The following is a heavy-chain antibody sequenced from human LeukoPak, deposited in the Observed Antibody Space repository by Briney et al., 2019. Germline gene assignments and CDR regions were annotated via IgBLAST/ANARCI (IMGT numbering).Heavy chain of an antibody. V-gene: IGHV4-59*01. CDR3: ARGLIVGATWGENSNCFDP. CDR2: IYYSGNT. J-gene: IGHJ5*02. CDR1: GYSISSGYY. D-gene: IGHD1-26*01. Sequence: PSETLSLTCTVSGYSISSGYYWGWIRQPPGKGLEWIGYIYYSGNTNYNPSLKSRVTISVDTSKNQFSLNLSSVTAADTAVYYCARGLIVGATWGENSNCFDPWGQGTLVTVSS.